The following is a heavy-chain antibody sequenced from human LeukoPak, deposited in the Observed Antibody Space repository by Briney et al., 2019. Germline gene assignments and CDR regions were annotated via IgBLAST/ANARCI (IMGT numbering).Heavy chain of an antibody. CDR2: ISTSSSYI. D-gene: IGHD3-22*01. CDR3: ARGAPYTYDSSGYYETDY. CDR1: GFTFSSYS. Sequence: GGSLRLSCAASGFTFSSYSMNWVRQAPGKGLEWVSSISTSSSYIYYADSVKRRFTISRDNAKNSLYLQMNSLRAEDTAVYYCARGAPYTYDSSGYYETDYWGQGTLVTVSS. J-gene: IGHJ4*02. V-gene: IGHV3-21*01.